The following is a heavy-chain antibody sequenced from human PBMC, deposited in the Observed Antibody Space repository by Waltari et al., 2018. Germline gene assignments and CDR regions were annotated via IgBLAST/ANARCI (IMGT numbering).Heavy chain of an antibody. Sequence: QVQLQQWGAGLLKPSETLSLTCAVYGGSFSGSYWSWIRQPPGKGLEWIGEINHSGSTNYNPSLKSRVTISVDTSKNQFSLKLSSVTAADTAVYYCAREADHSDSRPRDYWGQGTLVTVSS. D-gene: IGHD3-22*01. CDR3: AREADHSDSRPRDY. CDR2: INHSGST. V-gene: IGHV4-34*01. CDR1: GGSFSGSY. J-gene: IGHJ4*02.